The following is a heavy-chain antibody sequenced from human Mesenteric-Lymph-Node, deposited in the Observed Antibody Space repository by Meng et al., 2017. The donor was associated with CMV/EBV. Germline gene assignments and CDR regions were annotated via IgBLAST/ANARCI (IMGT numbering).Heavy chain of an antibody. D-gene: IGHD5-24*01. CDR1: GGSIGDYY. J-gene: IGHJ5*02. CDR2: IYFSEFT. CDR3: ARRRDGYNYWFDP. Sequence: GSLRLSCAVSGGSIGDYYWTWIRQPPRKGLEWIGYIYFSEFTNYSPSLKSRVTISVARSRNQFTLKVTSMTSADTAVYYCARRRDGYNYWFDPWGPGTLVTVSS. V-gene: IGHV4-59*01.